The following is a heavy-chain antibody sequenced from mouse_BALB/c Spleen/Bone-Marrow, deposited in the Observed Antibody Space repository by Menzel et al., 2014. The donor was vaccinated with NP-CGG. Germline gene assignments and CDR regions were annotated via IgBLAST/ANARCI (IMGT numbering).Heavy chain of an antibody. D-gene: IGHD2-3*01. CDR3: ARRDDGYYTY. J-gene: IGHJ3*01. CDR2: IDPANGNT. Sequence: EVQLQQSGAELVKPGASVKLSCTASGFNIKDTYMHWVKQRPEQGPEWIGRIDPANGNTKYDPKFQGKATITADTSSDTAYLQLSSLTSEDTAVYYCARRDDGYYTYWGQGTLVTVSA. CDR1: GFNIKDTY. V-gene: IGHV14-3*02.